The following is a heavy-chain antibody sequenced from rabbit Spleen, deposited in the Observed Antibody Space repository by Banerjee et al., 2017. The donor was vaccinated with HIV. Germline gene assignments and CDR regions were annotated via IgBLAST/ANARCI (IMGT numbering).Heavy chain of an antibody. V-gene: IGHV1S45*01. CDR2: IEGGSSAFS. D-gene: IGHD8-1*01. Sequence: QQQLEESGGGLVKPGGTLTLTCTASGIDFSSYYYMCWVRQAPGKGLEWIACIEGGSSAFSYFASWAKGRFTISKTSSTTVTLQMTSLTAADTATYFCARDSGSSFSSYGMDLWGQGTLVTVS. CDR1: GIDFSSYYY. CDR3: ARDSGSSFSSYGMDL. J-gene: IGHJ6*01.